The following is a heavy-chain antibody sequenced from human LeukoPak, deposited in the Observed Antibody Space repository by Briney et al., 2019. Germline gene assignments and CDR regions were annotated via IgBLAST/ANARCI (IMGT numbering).Heavy chain of an antibody. Sequence: PSETLSLTCTVSGGSISSGGYYWSWIRQHPGKGLEWIGYIYYSGSTYYNPSLKSRVTISVDTSKNQFSLKLSSVTAADTAVYYCASLHGDYYYYYGMDVWGQGTTVTVSS. V-gene: IGHV4-31*03. J-gene: IGHJ6*02. CDR1: GGSISSGGYY. D-gene: IGHD4-17*01. CDR3: ASLHGDYYYYYGMDV. CDR2: IYYSGST.